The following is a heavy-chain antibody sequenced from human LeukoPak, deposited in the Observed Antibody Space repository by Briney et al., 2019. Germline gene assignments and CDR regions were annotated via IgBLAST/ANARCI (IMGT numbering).Heavy chain of an antibody. D-gene: IGHD6-19*01. CDR2: INAGNGNT. CDR1: GYTFTSYA. V-gene: IGHV1-3*01. J-gene: IGHJ4*02. CDR3: ARRDSSGWYVFDY. Sequence: RASVKVSCKASGYTFTSYAMHWVGQAPGQRLEWMGWINAGNGNTKYSQKFQGRVTITRDTSASTAYMELSSLRSEDTAVYYCARRDSSGWYVFDYWGQGTLVTVSS.